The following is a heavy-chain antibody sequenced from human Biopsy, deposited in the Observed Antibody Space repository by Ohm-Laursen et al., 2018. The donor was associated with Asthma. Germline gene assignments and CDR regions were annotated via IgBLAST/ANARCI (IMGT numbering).Heavy chain of an antibody. CDR1: GYNFISFA. V-gene: IGHV1-3*04. CDR3: ARKYYDFLTGQVKDVFGV. D-gene: IGHD3-9*01. J-gene: IGHJ3*01. Sequence: ASVKASCKASGYNFISFAIHWVRQAPGHRLEWMGWVNTVNGDTKYSQKFPGRVTITRDTSASTAYMELRCLRSEDTATYYCARKYYDFLTGQVKDVFGVWGQGTMVTVSS. CDR2: VNTVNGDT.